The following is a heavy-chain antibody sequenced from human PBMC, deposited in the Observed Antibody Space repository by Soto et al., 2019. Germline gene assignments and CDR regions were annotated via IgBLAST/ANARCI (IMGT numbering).Heavy chain of an antibody. CDR2: IWYDGSNK. CDR1: GFTFSSYG. Sequence: GSLRLSCAVSGFTFSSYGMHWVRQAPGKGLEWVAVIWYDGSNKYYADSVKGRFTISRDNSKNTLYLQMNSLRAEDTAVYYCARDRRPPRSADAFDIWGQGTMVTVSS. CDR3: ARDRRPPRSADAFDI. V-gene: IGHV3-33*01. J-gene: IGHJ3*02.